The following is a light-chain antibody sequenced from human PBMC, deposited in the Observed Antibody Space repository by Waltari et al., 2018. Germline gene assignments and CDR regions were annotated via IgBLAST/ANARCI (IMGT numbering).Light chain of an antibody. CDR2: AAT. V-gene: IGKV1-39*01. J-gene: IGKJ1*01. Sequence: DIQMTQSPSSLSASVGGRGTITCRASQSINIYLNWYQQKPEKAPKHLIHAATGLQNGVPSRFSGSGSGTEFRLTISSLQPEDFATYYCQQTSNTPPTFGPGTKVEIK. CDR3: QQTSNTPPT. CDR1: QSINIY.